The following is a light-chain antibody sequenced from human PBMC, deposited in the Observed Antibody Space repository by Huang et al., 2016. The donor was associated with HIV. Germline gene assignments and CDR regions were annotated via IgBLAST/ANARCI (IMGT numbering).Light chain of an antibody. J-gene: IGKJ2*01. CDR3: QHYDSHPPMYT. CDR1: QIIDSTY. Sequence: IVLTQSPGTLSLSPGDGATLSCRASQIIDSTYFAWYQQRPGQAPRLLIYNASSRSTGISDRFSGGGSGTDFTLTISKVEPEDFAVYYCQHYDSHPPMYTFGQGTKLEIK. CDR2: NAS. V-gene: IGKV3-20*01.